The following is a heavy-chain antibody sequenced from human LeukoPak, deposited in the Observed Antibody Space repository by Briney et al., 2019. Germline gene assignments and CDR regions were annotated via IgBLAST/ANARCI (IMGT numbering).Heavy chain of an antibody. CDR3: ATYRQVLLPFES. V-gene: IGHV3-30*02. J-gene: IGHJ4*02. CDR1: GFTFSSYG. D-gene: IGHD2-8*02. CDR2: IRYDGSNK. Sequence: PGGSLRLSCAASGFTFSSYGMHWVRQAPGKGLEWVAFIRYDGSNKYYADSVGGRFTISRDNSKSTLSLQMNSLRAEDTAIYYCATYRQVLLPFESWGQGTLVTVSS.